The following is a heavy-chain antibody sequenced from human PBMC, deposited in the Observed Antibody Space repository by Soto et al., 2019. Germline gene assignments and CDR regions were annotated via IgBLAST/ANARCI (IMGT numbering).Heavy chain of an antibody. V-gene: IGHV3-30*18. Sequence: QVQLVESGGGVVQPGRSLRLSCAASGFTFSSYGMHWVRQAPGKGLEWVAVISYDGSNKYYADSVKGRFTISRDNSKNTLYLQMNSLRAEDTAVYYCAKDRGYSYRLGMAVWGQGTTVTVSS. D-gene: IGHD5-18*01. CDR2: ISYDGSNK. J-gene: IGHJ6*02. CDR3: AKDRGYSYRLGMAV. CDR1: GFTFSSYG.